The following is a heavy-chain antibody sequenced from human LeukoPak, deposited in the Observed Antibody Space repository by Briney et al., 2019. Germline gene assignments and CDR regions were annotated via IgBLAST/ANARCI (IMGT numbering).Heavy chain of an antibody. J-gene: IGHJ4*02. CDR2: IIPIFGTA. Sequence: ASVKVSCKASGYTFTGYYMHWVRQAPGQGLEWMGGIIPIFGTANYAQKFQGRVTITADESTSTAYMELSSLRSEDTAVYYCAREDGYALDYWGQGTLVTVSS. CDR1: GYTFTGYY. D-gene: IGHD5-24*01. V-gene: IGHV1-69*13. CDR3: AREDGYALDY.